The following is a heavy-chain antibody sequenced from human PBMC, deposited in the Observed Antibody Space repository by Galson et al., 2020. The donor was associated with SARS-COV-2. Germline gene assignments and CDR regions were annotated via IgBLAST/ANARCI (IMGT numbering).Heavy chain of an antibody. D-gene: IGHD3-10*01. CDR3: AIHGFGSYGAFEI. Sequence: SETLSLTCTVYGASISSTDYYWAWIRQPPGKGLEWIGTIYYGGSTHYKPSPKSRVTISVDTSKNQVSLKLKSVTAADTAAYHCAIHGFGSYGAFEIWGQGTVLTVSS. CDR2: IYYGGST. CDR1: GASISSTDYY. V-gene: IGHV4-39*01. J-gene: IGHJ3*02.